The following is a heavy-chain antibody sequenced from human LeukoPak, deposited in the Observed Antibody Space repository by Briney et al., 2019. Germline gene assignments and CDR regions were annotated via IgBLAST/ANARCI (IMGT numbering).Heavy chain of an antibody. V-gene: IGHV4-34*01. CDR1: VGSFSGYY. D-gene: IGHD2-2*01. J-gene: IGHJ4*02. CDR3: ARDNIVVVPAYFDY. Sequence: SETLSLTCAVYVGSFSGYYWSWIRQPPGKGLEWIGEINHSGGTNYNSSLKSRVTISVDTSKNQFSLKLSSVTAADTAVYYCARDNIVVVPAYFDYWGQGTLVTVSS. CDR2: INHSGGT.